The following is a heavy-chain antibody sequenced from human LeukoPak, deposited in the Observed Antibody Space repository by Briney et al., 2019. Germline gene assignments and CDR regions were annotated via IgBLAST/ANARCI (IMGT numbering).Heavy chain of an antibody. CDR3: AKEGGSRSHSSRLAV. J-gene: IGHJ4*02. Sequence: GGSLRLSCTVSEFTFSTYGLHWVRQAPGKGLEWVAFMRYDGSNKYYGDSVKGRFIISRDNSKNTLYLQMNSLRVEDTALYYCAKEGGSRSHSSRLAVWGQGTLVTVSS. CDR2: MRYDGSNK. CDR1: EFTFSTYG. V-gene: IGHV3-30*02. D-gene: IGHD3-16*01.